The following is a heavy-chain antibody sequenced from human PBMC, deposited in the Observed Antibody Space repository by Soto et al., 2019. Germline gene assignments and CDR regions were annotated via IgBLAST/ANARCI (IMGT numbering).Heavy chain of an antibody. CDR1: GGSFSWYY. J-gene: IGHJ4*02. CDR3: AREEQLGAFDY. V-gene: IGHV4-59*01. CDR2: IYYSGST. Sequence: PSETLCLSCTVSGGSFSWYYGSWIRQPPGKGLEWIGYIYYSGSTNYNPSLKSRVTISVDTSKNQFSLKLSSVTAADTAVYYCAREEQLGAFDYWGQGTLVTVSS. D-gene: IGHD6-6*01.